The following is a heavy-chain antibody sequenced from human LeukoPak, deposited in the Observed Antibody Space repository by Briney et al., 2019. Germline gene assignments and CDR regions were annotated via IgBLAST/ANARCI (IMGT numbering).Heavy chain of an antibody. J-gene: IGHJ4*02. V-gene: IGHV4-4*07. D-gene: IGHD3-22*01. CDR1: SGFISNYY. CDR3: ARSGVGYYYDSSGYYGFDY. CDR2: ISTSGNT. Sequence: SETLSLTCSVSSGFISNYYWSWIRQPAGKGLEWIGRISTSGNTNYNPSLKSRVTISVDTSKNQFSLKLSSVTAADTAVYYCARSGVGYYYDSSGYYGFDYWGQGTLVTVSS.